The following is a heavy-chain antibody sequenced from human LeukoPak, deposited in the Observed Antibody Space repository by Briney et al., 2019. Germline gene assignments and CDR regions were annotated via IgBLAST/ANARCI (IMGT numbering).Heavy chain of an antibody. Sequence: GGSLRLSCAVSGFKFSSYWMHWVRQAPGKGLVWVSRINTDGSSTSYADSVKGRFTISRDNAKNTLYLQMNSLRAEDTAVYYCARSRSSSSLFYFDYWGQGTLVTVSS. CDR2: INTDGSST. V-gene: IGHV3-74*01. CDR3: ARSRSSSSLFYFDY. CDR1: GFKFSSYW. D-gene: IGHD6-6*01. J-gene: IGHJ4*02.